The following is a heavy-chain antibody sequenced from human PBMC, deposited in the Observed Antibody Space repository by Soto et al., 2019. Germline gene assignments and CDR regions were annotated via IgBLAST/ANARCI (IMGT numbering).Heavy chain of an antibody. D-gene: IGHD3-10*01. CDR2: IGTLNDT. CDR3: ARGRSFSYDSTPPPMFDP. Sequence: GGSLRLSGAGSGFTFSTFDIHWVRQAPGKGLEWVSGIGTLNDTFYSASGQGRFTISRKNAKNSVYLQMNSLRAGDTAFYYCARGRSFSYDSTPPPMFDPWGQGTLVTVS. V-gene: IGHV3-13*01. CDR1: GFTFSTFD. J-gene: IGHJ5*02.